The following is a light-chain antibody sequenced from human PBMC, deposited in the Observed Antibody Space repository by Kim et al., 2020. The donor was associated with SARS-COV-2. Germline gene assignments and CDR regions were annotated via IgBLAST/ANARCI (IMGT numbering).Light chain of an antibody. CDR1: SSDVGGYKY. Sequence: GQSITISCTGTSSDVGGYKYVSWYQQHPGKAPKLMIYDVSKRPSGVSNRFSGSKSGNTASLTISGLQTEDEADYYCISYTSSSTVVFGGGTQLTVL. J-gene: IGLJ2*01. CDR2: DVS. CDR3: ISYTSSSTVV. V-gene: IGLV2-14*04.